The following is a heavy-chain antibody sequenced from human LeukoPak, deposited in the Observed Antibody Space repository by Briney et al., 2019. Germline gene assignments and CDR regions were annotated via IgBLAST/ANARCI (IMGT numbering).Heavy chain of an antibody. CDR2: INHSGST. Sequence: SETLSLTCAVYGGSFSGYYWSWIRQPPGKGLEWIGEINHSGSTNYNPSLKSRVTISVDTSKNQFSLKLSSVTAADTAVYYCARTNNYDSSGYPYWGQGTLVTVSS. D-gene: IGHD3-22*01. CDR3: ARTNNYDSSGYPY. CDR1: GGSFSGYY. V-gene: IGHV4-34*01. J-gene: IGHJ4*02.